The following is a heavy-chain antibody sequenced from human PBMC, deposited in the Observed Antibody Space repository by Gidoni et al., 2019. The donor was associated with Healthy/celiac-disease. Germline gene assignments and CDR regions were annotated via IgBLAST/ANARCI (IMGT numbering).Heavy chain of an antibody. Sequence: QVQLVQSGAAVKKPGASVKVSCKASGYPFTSYGISWVRQAPGQGLEWMGWISAYNGNTNYAQKLQGRVTMTTDTSTSTAYMELRSLRSDDTAVYYCARGSVVVPAAMDDAFDIWGQGTMVTVSS. CDR2: ISAYNGNT. CDR3: ARGSVVVPAAMDDAFDI. J-gene: IGHJ3*02. D-gene: IGHD2-2*01. V-gene: IGHV1-18*04. CDR1: GYPFTSYG.